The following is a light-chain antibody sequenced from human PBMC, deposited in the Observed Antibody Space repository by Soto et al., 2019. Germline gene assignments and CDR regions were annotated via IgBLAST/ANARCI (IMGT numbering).Light chain of an antibody. V-gene: IGLV2-14*01. CDR3: SSYTSSSTPFV. J-gene: IGLJ1*01. Sequence: QSALTQPASVSGSPGQSITISCTGTSSDVGGSNYVSWYQQHPGKAPKFIIHEVSNRPSGVSNRFSASKSDNTASLTISGLQAEDEADYYCSSYTSSSTPFVFGTGTKLTVL. CDR1: SSDVGGSNY. CDR2: EVS.